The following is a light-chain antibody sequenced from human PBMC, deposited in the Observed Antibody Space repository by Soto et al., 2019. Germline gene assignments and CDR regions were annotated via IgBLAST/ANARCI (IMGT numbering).Light chain of an antibody. Sequence: EIVMTQSPATLSLSPGERATLSCRASQSVSTKLAWYQQKPGQGPRLLIYGASTRATGIPARFSGSGSGTEVTPTITSLQDADVALDYCRHHRTGLWTFGPGTKVEIK. V-gene: IGKV3-15*01. CDR3: RHHRTGLWT. J-gene: IGKJ1*01. CDR2: GAS. CDR1: QSVSTK.